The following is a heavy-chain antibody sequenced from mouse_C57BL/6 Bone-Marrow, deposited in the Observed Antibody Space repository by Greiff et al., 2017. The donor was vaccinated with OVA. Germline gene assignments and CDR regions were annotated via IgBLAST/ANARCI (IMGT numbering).Heavy chain of an antibody. CDR2: IYPGSGST. V-gene: IGHV1-55*01. CDR3: ARAGYYDYDWFAY. CDR1: GYTFTSYW. Sequence: QVQLQQPGAELVQPGASVKMSCKASGYTFTSYWITWVKQRPGQGLEWIGDIYPGSGSTNYNEKFKSKATLTVDTSSSTAYMQLSSLTSEDSAVYYCARAGYYDYDWFAYWGQGTLVTVSA. D-gene: IGHD2-4*01. J-gene: IGHJ3*01.